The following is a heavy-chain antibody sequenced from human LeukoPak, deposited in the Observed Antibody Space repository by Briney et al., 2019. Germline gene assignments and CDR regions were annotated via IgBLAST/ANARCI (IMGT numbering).Heavy chain of an antibody. CDR1: GFTVSSNY. J-gene: IGHJ4*02. D-gene: IGHD6-19*01. CDR3: ARGLRSSGWSLFDY. Sequence: GGSLRLSCAACGFTVSSNYMSWVRQAPGKGLEWVSVIYSGGSTYYADSVKGRFTISRDNSKNTLYLQMNSLRAEDTAVYYCARGLRSSGWSLFDYWGQGTLVTVSS. CDR2: IYSGGST. V-gene: IGHV3-66*01.